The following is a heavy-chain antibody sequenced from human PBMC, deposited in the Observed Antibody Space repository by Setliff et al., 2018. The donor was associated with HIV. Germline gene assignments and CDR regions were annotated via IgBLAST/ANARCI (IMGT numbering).Heavy chain of an antibody. J-gene: IGHJ4*02. CDR2: IYYSGST. D-gene: IGHD1-7*01. Sequence: SETLSLTCTVSGGSISSSSYYWGWIRQPPGKGLEWIGNIYYSGSTYYNPSLKSRVSMSVDTSKNQFSLKLSSVTAADTAVYYCARQYVELELPDYWGQGTLVTVSS. CDR3: ARQYVELELPDY. V-gene: IGHV4-39*01. CDR1: GGSISSSSYY.